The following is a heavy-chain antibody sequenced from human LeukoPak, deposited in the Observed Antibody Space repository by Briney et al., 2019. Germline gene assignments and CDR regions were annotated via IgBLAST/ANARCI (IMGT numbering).Heavy chain of an antibody. CDR1: GFTFSSYA. CDR3: AKDFGGSDYDWYFDL. V-gene: IGHV3-23*01. Sequence: GGSLRLSCAASGFTFSSYAMSWVRQVPGKGLEWVSVISGSGDNTYYADPVKGRFTISRDNSGNILYLQMNSLRAEDTAIYYCAKDFGGSDYDWYFDLWGRGTVATVSS. D-gene: IGHD1-26*01. CDR2: ISGSGDNT. J-gene: IGHJ2*01.